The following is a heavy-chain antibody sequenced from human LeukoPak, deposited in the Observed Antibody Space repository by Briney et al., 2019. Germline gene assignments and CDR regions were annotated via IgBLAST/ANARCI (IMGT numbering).Heavy chain of an antibody. CDR3: VRDYRGVIPFDY. D-gene: IGHD3-10*01. CDR1: GFTFSSYA. Sequence: GGSLRLSCAASGFTFSSYAMSWARQAPGKGLEWVSAISGSGDSKYYADSVKGRFTISRDNSRNTLYLQVDSLRAEDTAVYYCVRDYRGVIPFDYWGQGTLVTVSS. J-gene: IGHJ4*02. CDR2: ISGSGDSK. V-gene: IGHV3-23*01.